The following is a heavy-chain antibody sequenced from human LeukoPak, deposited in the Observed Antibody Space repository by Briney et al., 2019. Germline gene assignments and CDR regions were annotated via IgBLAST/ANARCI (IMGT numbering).Heavy chain of an antibody. V-gene: IGHV3-21*04. CDR1: GFTFSSYS. J-gene: IGHJ4*02. CDR2: ISSSSSYI. Sequence: GGSLRLSCAASGFTFSSYSMNWVRQAPGKGLEWVSSISSSSSYIYYADSVKGRFTISRDNSKNTLYLQMNSLRAEDTAVYYCAKVPATTVTTGGKYYFDYWGQGTLVTVSS. CDR3: AKVPATTVTTGGKYYFDY. D-gene: IGHD4-11*01.